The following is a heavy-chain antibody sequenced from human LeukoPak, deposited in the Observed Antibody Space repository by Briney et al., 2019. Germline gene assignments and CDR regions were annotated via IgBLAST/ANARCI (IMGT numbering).Heavy chain of an antibody. Sequence: ASVKVSCKASGGTFSSYAISWVRQAPGQGLEWMGGIIPTFGTANYAQKFQGRVTITADESTSTAYMELSSLRSEDTAVYYCARVRSPQWLSSGWYYFDYWGQGTLVTVSS. J-gene: IGHJ4*02. CDR1: GGTFSSYA. CDR3: ARVRSPQWLSSGWYYFDY. CDR2: IIPTFGTA. V-gene: IGHV1-69*13. D-gene: IGHD6-19*01.